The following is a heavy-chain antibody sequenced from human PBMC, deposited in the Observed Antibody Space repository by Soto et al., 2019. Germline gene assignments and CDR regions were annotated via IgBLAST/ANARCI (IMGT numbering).Heavy chain of an antibody. Sequence: QVQLQESGPGLVRPSGTLSLTCAVSGDSISSSNWWSWVRQPPGKGLEWIGDTYHSGSTNYNPSRKSRVTLSVDKSKNHFPLTLTSVTAADTAVYYCVRLDTSLFLWGQGTLVTVSS. D-gene: IGHD2-2*01. CDR1: GDSISSSNW. J-gene: IGHJ4*02. CDR2: TYHSGST. V-gene: IGHV4-4*02. CDR3: VRLDTSLFL.